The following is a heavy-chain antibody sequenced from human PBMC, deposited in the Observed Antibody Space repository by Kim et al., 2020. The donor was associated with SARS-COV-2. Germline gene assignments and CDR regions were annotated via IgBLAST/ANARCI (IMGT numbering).Heavy chain of an antibody. CDR3: AKAQQLIYYYYGMDV. V-gene: IGHV3-23*01. CDR2: ISGSGVNT. J-gene: IGHJ6*02. D-gene: IGHD6-13*01. Sequence: GGSLRLSCAASGFTFSSYAMTWVRQAPGKGLEWVSAISGSGVNTYYADSVKGRFIISRDNSKNTLYLLMNSLRAEDTAVYYCAKAQQLIYYYYGMDVWGQGTTVTVSS. CDR1: GFTFSSYA.